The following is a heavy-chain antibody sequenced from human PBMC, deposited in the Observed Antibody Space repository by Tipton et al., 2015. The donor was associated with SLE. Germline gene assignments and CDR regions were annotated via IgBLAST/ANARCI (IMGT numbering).Heavy chain of an antibody. J-gene: IGHJ4*02. CDR2: IYYSGST. V-gene: IGHV4-39*07. Sequence: TLSLTCTVSGGSISSSTYYWGWFRQPPGKGLEWIGNIYYSGSTYYNPSLKSRVTISVDTSKNQFSLKLSSVTAADTAVYYCARVFYGDYFDYWGQGTLVTVSS. D-gene: IGHD4-17*01. CDR1: GGSISSSTYY. CDR3: ARVFYGDYFDY.